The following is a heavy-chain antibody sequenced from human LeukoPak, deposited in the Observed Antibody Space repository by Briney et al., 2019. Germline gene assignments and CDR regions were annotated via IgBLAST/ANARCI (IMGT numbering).Heavy chain of an antibody. J-gene: IGHJ3*01. D-gene: IGHD3-3*01. CDR3: AIHGGGTIRIEAFDV. Sequence: GGSLRLSCGVSGFTFSSYGMSWVRQAPGKGLEWVSAISGDGRDIFYADAVKGRFTISRDNSKNTLYLQMNRLRDEDTAVYYCAIHGGGTIRIEAFDVWGQGTMVTISS. CDR1: GFTFSSYG. V-gene: IGHV3-23*01. CDR2: ISGDGRDI.